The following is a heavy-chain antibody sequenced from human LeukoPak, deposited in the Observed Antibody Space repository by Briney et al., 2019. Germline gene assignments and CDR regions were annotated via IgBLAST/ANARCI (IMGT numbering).Heavy chain of an antibody. CDR2: IYTSGST. V-gene: IGHV4-4*07. CDR3: ARLTSSWLGYWFDP. J-gene: IGHJ5*02. Sequence: PSETLSLTCTVSGGSISSYYWSWIRQPAGKGLEWIGRIYTSGSTNYNPSLKSRVTMSVDTSKNQVSLKLSSVTAADTAVYYCARLTSSWLGYWFDPWGQGTLVTVSS. CDR1: GGSISSYY. D-gene: IGHD6-13*01.